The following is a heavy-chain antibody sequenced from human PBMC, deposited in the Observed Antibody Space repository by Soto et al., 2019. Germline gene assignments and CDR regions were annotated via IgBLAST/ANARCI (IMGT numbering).Heavy chain of an antibody. V-gene: IGHV1-58*01. Sequence: SVKVSCKASGFTFTSSAVQWVRQARGQRLEWIGWIVVGSGNTNYAQKFQERVTITRDMSTSTAYMELSSPRSEDTAVYYCAADGLEGATVFDPWGQGTLVNVSS. J-gene: IGHJ5*02. CDR1: GFTFTSSA. D-gene: IGHD1-26*01. CDR2: IVVGSGNT. CDR3: AADGLEGATVFDP.